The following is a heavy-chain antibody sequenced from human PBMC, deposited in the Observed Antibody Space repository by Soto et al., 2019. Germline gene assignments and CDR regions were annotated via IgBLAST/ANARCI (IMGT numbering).Heavy chain of an antibody. D-gene: IGHD5-12*01. J-gene: IGHJ4*02. Sequence: QVQLVQSGAEVRQPASSVKVSCKTSRGTFSSYAISWVRPAPGQGLEWMGGIVPIVDTSTYAQKFQGRVTITAHESTSTVYMELSSLRSDDTAVYYCVRVVAIPGYPDNWGQGTLVTVSS. CDR1: RGTFSSYA. CDR3: VRVVAIPGYPDN. CDR2: IVPIVDTS. V-gene: IGHV1-69*12.